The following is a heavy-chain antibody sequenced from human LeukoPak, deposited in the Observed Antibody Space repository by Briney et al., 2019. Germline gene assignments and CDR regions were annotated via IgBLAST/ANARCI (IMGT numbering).Heavy chain of an antibody. CDR3: ARAVQLWLPQYYYYMDV. J-gene: IGHJ6*03. CDR2: ISTYNGDT. V-gene: IGHV1-18*01. Sequence: ASVKVSCKASGYTFTSYGINWVRQAPGQGLEWMGWISTYNGDTNYAQKLQGRVTMTTDTSTSTAYMELRSLRSDDTAVYYCARAVQLWLPQYYYYMDVWGKGTTVTVSS. CDR1: GYTFTSYG. D-gene: IGHD5-18*01.